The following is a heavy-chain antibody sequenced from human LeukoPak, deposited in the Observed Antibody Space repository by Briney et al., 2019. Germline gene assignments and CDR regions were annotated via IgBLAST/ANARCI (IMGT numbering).Heavy chain of an antibody. D-gene: IGHD3-16*01. CDR1: GGSFSGYY. CDR2: INHSGST. CDR3: ARTFLIQSTMAGHYYYYYMDV. Sequence: SETLSLTCAVYGGSFSGYYWSWIRQPPGKGLEWIGEINHSGSTNYNPSLKSRVTISVDTSKNQFSLKLSSVTAADTAVYYCARTFLIQSTMAGHYYYYYMDVWGKGTTVTVSS. V-gene: IGHV4-34*01. J-gene: IGHJ6*03.